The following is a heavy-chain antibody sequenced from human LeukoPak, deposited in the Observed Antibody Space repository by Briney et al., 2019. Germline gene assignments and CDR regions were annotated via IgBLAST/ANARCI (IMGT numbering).Heavy chain of an antibody. D-gene: IGHD2-2*01. V-gene: IGHV4-30-2*01. J-gene: IGHJ3*02. CDR2: IHHSGST. CDR1: GGSISNGGYS. CDR3: ARPSIPSAAASALDI. Sequence: SETLSLTCAVSGGSISNGGYSWNWIRQPPGKGLEWIGYIHHSGSTSYNPSLKSRVTISVDRSKNQFSLKLTSVTAADTAVYYCARPSIPSAAASALDIWGQGTMVTVSS.